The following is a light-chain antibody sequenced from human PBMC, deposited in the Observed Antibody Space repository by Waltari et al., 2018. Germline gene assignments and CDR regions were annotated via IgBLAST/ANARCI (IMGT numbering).Light chain of an antibody. CDR3: QQYSSVPLT. V-gene: IGKV1-5*03. Sequence: DIQMTQSPSALSASVGDRVIITCRASQTISEWLAWYQQKPGEAPNLLIYMASTLERGGPSRFSGSGDGTEFTLTISSVRPDDFGTYYCQQYSSVPLTFGGGTKVEIK. CDR2: MAS. CDR1: QTISEW. J-gene: IGKJ4*01.